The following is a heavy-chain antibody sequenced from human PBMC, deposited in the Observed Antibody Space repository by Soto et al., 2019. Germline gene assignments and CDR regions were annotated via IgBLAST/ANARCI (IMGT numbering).Heavy chain of an antibody. CDR3: ARNPYYGSGSYYYYYYMDV. D-gene: IGHD3-10*01. CDR2: IWYDGSNK. J-gene: IGHJ6*03. Sequence: GGSLRLSCAASGFTFSSYGMHWVRQAPGKGLEWVAVIWYDGSNKYYADSVKGRFTISRDNSKNTLYLQMNSLSAEDTAVYYCARNPYYGSGSYYYYYYMDVWGKGTTVTVSS. CDR1: GFTFSSYG. V-gene: IGHV3-33*01.